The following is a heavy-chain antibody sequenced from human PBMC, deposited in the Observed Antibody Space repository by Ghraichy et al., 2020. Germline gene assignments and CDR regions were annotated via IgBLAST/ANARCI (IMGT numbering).Heavy chain of an antibody. Sequence: SVKVSCKASGFTFTSSAVQWVRQARGQRLEWIGWIVVGSGNTNYAQKFQERVTITRDMSTSTAYMELSSLRSEDTAVYYCAADPNYDFWSAHNDAFDIWGQGTMVTVSS. J-gene: IGHJ3*02. CDR3: AADPNYDFWSAHNDAFDI. D-gene: IGHD3-3*01. CDR2: IVVGSGNT. V-gene: IGHV1-58*01. CDR1: GFTFTSSA.